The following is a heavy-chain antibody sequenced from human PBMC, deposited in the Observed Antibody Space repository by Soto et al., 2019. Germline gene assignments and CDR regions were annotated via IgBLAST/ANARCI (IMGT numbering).Heavy chain of an antibody. CDR1: GFTFSSYA. J-gene: IGHJ6*02. V-gene: IGHV3-30-3*01. CDR3: ARGGVEVEDHYYYCMDV. D-gene: IGHD1-1*01. CDR2: ISYDGSNK. Sequence: QVRLVEPGGGVVQPGRSLRLSCAASGFTFSSYAMHWVRQAPGKGLERVAVISYDGSNKYYADSVKGRMTISRDKCNNPLYLPMKSLRAQDGGEYYWARGGVEVEDHYYYCMDVWGQGTKVTVAS.